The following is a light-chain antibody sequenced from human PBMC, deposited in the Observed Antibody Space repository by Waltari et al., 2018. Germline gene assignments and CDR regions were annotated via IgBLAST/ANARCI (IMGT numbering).Light chain of an antibody. CDR1: NIETKS. CDR2: YEN. Sequence: SVVTQPPSVSVTPGQTATLTCGGENIETKSVKWYQQKTGQAPFLVMFYENDRPAGIPERFSGSNSGNTATLTINWVEAGDEADYHCQVWDDFIDSGVFGGGTRLSVL. CDR3: QVWDDFIDSGV. J-gene: IGLJ3*02. V-gene: IGLV3-21*04.